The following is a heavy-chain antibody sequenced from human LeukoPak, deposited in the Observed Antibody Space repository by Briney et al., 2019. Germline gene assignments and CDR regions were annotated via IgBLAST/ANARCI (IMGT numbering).Heavy chain of an antibody. Sequence: PSETLSLTCTVSGGFISSNSAYWSWIRQPPGKGLEWIGSIYYSGSTYYNPSLKSRVTISVDTSKNQFSLKLNSVTAADTAVYYCARGDYSSSWYEYNWFDPWGQGTLVTVSS. CDR3: ARGDYSSSWYEYNWFDP. D-gene: IGHD6-13*01. CDR1: GGFISSNSAY. CDR2: IYYSGST. V-gene: IGHV4-39*01. J-gene: IGHJ5*02.